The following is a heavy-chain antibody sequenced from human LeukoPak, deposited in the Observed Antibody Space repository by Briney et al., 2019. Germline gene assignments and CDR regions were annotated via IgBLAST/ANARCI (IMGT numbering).Heavy chain of an antibody. CDR3: ARVVSSSGWAFDY. V-gene: IGHV4-4*02. J-gene: IGHJ4*02. CDR2: IYQSGSI. D-gene: IGHD6-19*01. Sequence: PSETLSLTCAVSGGTISSSNWWSWVRQPPGKGLEWTGEIYQSGSINYNPSLKSRVTISVDKSKNEFSLKVSSVTAADTAVYYCARVVSSSGWAFDYWGQGTLVTVSS. CDR1: GGTISSSNW.